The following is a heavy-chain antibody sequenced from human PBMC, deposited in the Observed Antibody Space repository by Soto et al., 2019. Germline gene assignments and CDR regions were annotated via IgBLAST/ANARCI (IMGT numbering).Heavy chain of an antibody. CDR2: ISGSAVST. CDR3: ARDYYRFNSGYGFSMDV. V-gene: IGHV3-23*01. J-gene: IGHJ6*02. CDR1: GVNFSNYA. Sequence: VAGVNFSNYAISWVRKNPGKGLEWVSAISGSAVSTYYADSVKGRFTISRDNSKNTLYLQMNSLRAEDTAVYYCARDYYRFNSGYGFSMDVWGQGSTVTVSS. D-gene: IGHD5-12*01.